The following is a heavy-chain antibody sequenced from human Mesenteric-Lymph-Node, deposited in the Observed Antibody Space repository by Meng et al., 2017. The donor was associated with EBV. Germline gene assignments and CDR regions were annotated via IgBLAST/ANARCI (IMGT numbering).Heavy chain of an antibody. Sequence: HVQRQELGPGLVKPSETLPLTCAVSGGSISSSNWWSWVRQPPGKGLEWIGEIYHSGSTNYNPSLKSRVTISVDKSKNQFSLNLSSVTAADTAVYYCARVGQWLPIDYWGQGTLVTVSS. CDR2: IYHSGST. V-gene: IGHV4-4*02. CDR3: ARVGQWLPIDY. D-gene: IGHD6-19*01. CDR1: GGSISSSNW. J-gene: IGHJ4*02.